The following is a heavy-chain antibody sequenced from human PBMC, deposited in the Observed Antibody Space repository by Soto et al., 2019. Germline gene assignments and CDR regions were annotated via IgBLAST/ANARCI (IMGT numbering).Heavy chain of an antibody. CDR2: IFYSGTT. CDR1: GGPISSGGFF. V-gene: IGHV4-31*03. Sequence: SEALSPPRTVSGGPISSGGFFWGWIRPPPAKGLDWIGNIFYSGTTYYNPSLKSRVTISVDTSNNQFSLKLSSVTAADTAVYYCATGGYSYGYGIHWFDPWGQGTLVTVSS. CDR3: ATGGYSYGYGIHWFDP. D-gene: IGHD5-18*01. J-gene: IGHJ5*02.